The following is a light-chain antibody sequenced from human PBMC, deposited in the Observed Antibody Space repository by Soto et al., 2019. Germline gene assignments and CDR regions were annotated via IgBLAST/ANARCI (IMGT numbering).Light chain of an antibody. Sequence: EIVLTQSPATLSLSPGERATLSCRASQSVNSYLAWYQQKPGQPPRLLIYDASTRATGIPAMFSGSGSGTDFTLTISSLEPEDFAVYYCHQRSSWPWTFGQGTKVEIK. V-gene: IGKV3-11*01. CDR3: HQRSSWPWT. CDR2: DAS. J-gene: IGKJ1*01. CDR1: QSVNSY.